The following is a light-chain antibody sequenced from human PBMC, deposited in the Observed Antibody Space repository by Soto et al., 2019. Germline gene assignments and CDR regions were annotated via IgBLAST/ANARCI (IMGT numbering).Light chain of an antibody. J-gene: IGKJ5*01. Sequence: ENVWTQSPGTLSCSPWERATLSCRASQSLSSSYLAWYQQKPGQAPRLLIYGASSRATGIPARFSGSGSWTEFTLTISSLQSEDFAVYYCQQYNTWPPITFGQGTRLEIK. V-gene: IGKV3-15*01. CDR1: QSLSSSY. CDR2: GAS. CDR3: QQYNTWPPIT.